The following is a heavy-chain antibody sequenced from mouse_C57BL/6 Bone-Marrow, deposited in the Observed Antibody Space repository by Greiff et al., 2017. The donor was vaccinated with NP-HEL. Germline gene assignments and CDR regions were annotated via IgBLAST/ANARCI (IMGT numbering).Heavy chain of an antibody. V-gene: IGHV14-4*01. J-gene: IGHJ3*01. CDR1: GFNIKDDY. D-gene: IGHD1-1*01. CDR2: IDPENGDT. CDR3: TTTTTWGFAY. Sequence: VQLKESGAELVRPGASVKLSCTASGFNIKDDYMHWVKQRPEQGLEWIGWIDPENGDTEYASKFQGKATITADTSSNTAYLQLSSLTSEDTAVYYCTTTTTWGFAYWGQGTLVTVSA.